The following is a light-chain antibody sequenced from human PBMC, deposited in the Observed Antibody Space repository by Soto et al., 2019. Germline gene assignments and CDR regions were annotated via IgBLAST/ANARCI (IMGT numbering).Light chain of an antibody. CDR2: DVT. V-gene: IGLV2-14*03. CDR3: SSYTSSPTLVV. J-gene: IGLJ1*01. CDR1: SSDLGGYNF. Sequence: QSALTQPASVSGSPGQSITISCTGTSSDLGGYNFVSWYQHHPGKAPKLMIYDVTNRPSGVSNRFSGSKSGNTASLTISGLQAEDEADYYCSSYTSSPTLVVFGTGTKVTVL.